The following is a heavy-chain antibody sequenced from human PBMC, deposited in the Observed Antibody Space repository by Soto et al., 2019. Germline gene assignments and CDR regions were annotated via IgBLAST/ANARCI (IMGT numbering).Heavy chain of an antibody. CDR3: ARDRREYSSSHAFDY. CDR2: ISSSSSTI. V-gene: IGHV3-48*01. CDR1: GFTFSSYS. J-gene: IGHJ4*02. D-gene: IGHD6-6*01. Sequence: GGSLRLSCAASGFTFSSYSMNWVRQAPGKGLEWVSYISSSSSTIYYADSVKGRFTISRDNAKNSLYLQMNSLRAEDTAVYYCARDRREYSSSHAFDYWGQGTLVTVSS.